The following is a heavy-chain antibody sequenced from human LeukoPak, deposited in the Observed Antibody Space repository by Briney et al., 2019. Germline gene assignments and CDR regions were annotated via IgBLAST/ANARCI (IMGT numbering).Heavy chain of an antibody. CDR3: ATSGYYSDY. J-gene: IGHJ4*02. D-gene: IGHD3-22*01. V-gene: IGHV3-7*01. Sequence: GGSLRLSCAASGFTFSSHWMSWVRQAPGKGLEWVANIKQDGSEKYYVDSVKGRFTISRDNAKNSLYLQMNSLRAEDTAVYYCATSGYYSDYWGQGTLVTVSS. CDR2: IKQDGSEK. CDR1: GFTFSSHW.